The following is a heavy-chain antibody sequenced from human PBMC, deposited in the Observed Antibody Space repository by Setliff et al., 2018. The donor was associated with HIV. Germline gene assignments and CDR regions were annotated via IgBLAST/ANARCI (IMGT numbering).Heavy chain of an antibody. V-gene: IGHV4-4*09. D-gene: IGHD2-15*01. CDR1: GGSISSYH. J-gene: IGHJ5*02. CDR2: INTSGTT. Sequence: SETLCLTCTVSGGSISSYHWSWIRQPPGKGLEWIGYINTSGTTNYNPSHKSRVTISLDTSRNQFSLKLGSVTAADTAMYYCAREHCSGGSWFDPWGQGTLVTVSS. CDR3: AREHCSGGSWFDP.